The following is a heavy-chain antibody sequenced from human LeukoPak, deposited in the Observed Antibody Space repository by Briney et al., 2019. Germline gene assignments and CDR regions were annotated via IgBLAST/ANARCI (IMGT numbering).Heavy chain of an antibody. Sequence: GSLRLSCAASGFTFSSYAMSWVRQAPGKGLEWVSAISGSGGSTYYADSVKGRFTISRDNSKNTLYLQMNSLRAEDTAVYYRAKQSGYYYDSSLFDYWGQGTLVTVSS. CDR3: AKQSGYYYDSSLFDY. J-gene: IGHJ4*02. V-gene: IGHV3-23*01. CDR2: ISGSGGST. CDR1: GFTFSSYA. D-gene: IGHD3-22*01.